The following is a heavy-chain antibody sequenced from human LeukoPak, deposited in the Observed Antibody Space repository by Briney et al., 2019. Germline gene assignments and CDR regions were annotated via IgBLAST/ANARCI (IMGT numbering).Heavy chain of an antibody. D-gene: IGHD3-16*02. CDR3: ARTYYDYVWGSYRYIYFFDY. Sequence: ASVKVSCKASGYTFTGYYMHWVRQAPGQGLEWMGWINPNSGGTNYAQKFQGRVTMTRDTSISTAYMELSRLRSDDTAVYYCARTYYDYVWGSYRYIYFFDYWGQGTLVTVSS. CDR2: INPNSGGT. CDR1: GYTFTGYY. V-gene: IGHV1-2*02. J-gene: IGHJ4*02.